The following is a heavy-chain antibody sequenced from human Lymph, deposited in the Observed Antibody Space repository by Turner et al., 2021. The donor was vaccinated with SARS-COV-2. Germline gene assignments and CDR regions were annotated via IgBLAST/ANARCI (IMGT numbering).Heavy chain of an antibody. CDR2: INPRGDST. V-gene: IGHV1-46*01. CDR1: GYTFTSNY. J-gene: IGHJ4*02. Sequence: QVQLVQSGAEVKKPGASVKVSCKASGYTFTSNYLHWVRKAPGQGLEWIGIINPRGDSTSYAQKFQGRVTMTRDTSTSTVYMELSSLRSEDTAVYYCARVGPGGFDYWGQGTPVTVSS. D-gene: IGHD2-15*01. CDR3: ARVGPGGFDY.